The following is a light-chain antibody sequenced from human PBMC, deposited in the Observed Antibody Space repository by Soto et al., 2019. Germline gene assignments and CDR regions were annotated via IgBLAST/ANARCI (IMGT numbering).Light chain of an antibody. CDR2: GAS. J-gene: IGKJ1*01. CDR3: QQYNNWPRT. V-gene: IGKV3-15*01. Sequence: EIVMTQSPATLSVSPGERATLSCRASQSVSSNLAWYQQKPDQAPRLLIYGASTRATGIPARFSGSGSGTEFTLTISSLQSEDFSVYYCQQYNNWPRTFGQRTKVEIK. CDR1: QSVSSN.